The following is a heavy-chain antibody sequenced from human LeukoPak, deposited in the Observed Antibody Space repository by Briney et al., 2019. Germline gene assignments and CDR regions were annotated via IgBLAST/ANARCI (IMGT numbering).Heavy chain of an antibody. D-gene: IGHD3-22*01. CDR3: ARGPDYYDSSGVDY. V-gene: IGHV1-69*13. CDR1: GGTFSSYA. J-gene: IGHJ4*02. Sequence: ASVKVSCKASGGTFSSYAISWVRQAPGQGLEWMGGIIPIFGTANYAQKFQGRVTITADESTSTAYMELRSLRSDDTAVYYCARGPDYYDSSGVDYWGQGTLVTVSS. CDR2: IIPIFGTA.